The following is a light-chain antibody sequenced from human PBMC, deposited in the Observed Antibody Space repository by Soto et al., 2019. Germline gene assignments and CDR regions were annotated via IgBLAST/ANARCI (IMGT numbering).Light chain of an antibody. CDR1: QSVNSY. J-gene: IGKJ2*01. V-gene: IGKV3-11*01. CDR3: QLLTSRYT. CDR2: DTF. Sequence: EIVLTQSPATLSLSPGERATLSCTASQSVNSYLAWYQHRPGQAPRLLIYDTFNRATGVPARFSGSGSGTDFTLTISSLEPEDLAVYYCQLLTSRYTFGPGTKVETK.